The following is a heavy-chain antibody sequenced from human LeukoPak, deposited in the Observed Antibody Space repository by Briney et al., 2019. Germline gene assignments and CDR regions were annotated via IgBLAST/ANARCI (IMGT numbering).Heavy chain of an antibody. Sequence: GGSLRLSCAASGFTFSDYGMNWVRQAPGKGLEWVSCISTSSSYIYYADSVKGRFTISRDNAKNSLYLQMNSLRAEDTAVYYCARVGEKAFHLWPEIDYWGQGTLVTVSS. D-gene: IGHD5-24*01. CDR3: ARVGEKAFHLWPEIDY. CDR1: GFTFSDYG. V-gene: IGHV3-21*01. J-gene: IGHJ4*02. CDR2: ISTSSSYI.